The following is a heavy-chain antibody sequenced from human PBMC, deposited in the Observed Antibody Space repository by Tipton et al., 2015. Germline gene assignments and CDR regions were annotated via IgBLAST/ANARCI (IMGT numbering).Heavy chain of an antibody. CDR2: IYQGGST. D-gene: IGHD5-12*01. Sequence: LRLSCAVSGGSISSGGFSWSWIRQPPGKGLEWIGYIYQGGSTNYNPSLKSRVTMSVDRSKNQFSLRPPSVTAADTAVYYCARSGYTYGMDVWGQGTSVTVSS. V-gene: IGHV4-30-2*01. CDR3: ARSGYTYGMDV. CDR1: GGSISSGGFS. J-gene: IGHJ6*02.